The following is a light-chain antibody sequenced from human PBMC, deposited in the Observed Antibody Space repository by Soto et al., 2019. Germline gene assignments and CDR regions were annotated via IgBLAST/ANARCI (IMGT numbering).Light chain of an antibody. CDR1: QSVSSSD. CDR3: QHYGSSVWT. V-gene: IGKV3-20*01. CDR2: GAS. Sequence: EIVLMQSPGTLSLPPGERGTLSCRASQSVSSSDLAWYQQKPGQAPRLLMYGASSRATGIPDRFSGSGSGTDFTLTISRLEPEDFAVYYCQHYGSSVWTFGQGTKVDIK. J-gene: IGKJ1*01.